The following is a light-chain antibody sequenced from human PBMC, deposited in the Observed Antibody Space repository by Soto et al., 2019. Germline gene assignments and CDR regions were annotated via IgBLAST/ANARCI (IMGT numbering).Light chain of an antibody. CDR2: GAS. CDR1: QSVTSSY. V-gene: IGKV3-20*01. CDR3: QQDGSSRYT. J-gene: IGKJ2*01. Sequence: EIVLTQSPGTLSLSPGERATLSCRASQSVTSSYLAWYQQKPGQAPRLLISGASSRATGIPDRCSGSGSGTACTLTINRREPEDFAVYYCQQDGSSRYTFGQGTKLEIK.